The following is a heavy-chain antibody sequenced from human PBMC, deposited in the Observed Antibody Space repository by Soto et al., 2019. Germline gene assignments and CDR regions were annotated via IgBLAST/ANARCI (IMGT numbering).Heavy chain of an antibody. CDR3: VREPWGFSGNWYDY. Sequence: EEELVESGGGLVKPGGSLRLSCAASKFSCNNYWMHWVRQVPGKGPVWVSRINHDGSRTEYADSVKVRFTRDNTKNTLYLQMNSLRVDDTAMYYCVREPWGFSGNWYDYWGQGTLVTVSS. J-gene: IGHJ5*01. V-gene: IGHV3-74*03. D-gene: IGHD1-26*01. CDR2: INHDGSRT. CDR1: KFSCNNYW.